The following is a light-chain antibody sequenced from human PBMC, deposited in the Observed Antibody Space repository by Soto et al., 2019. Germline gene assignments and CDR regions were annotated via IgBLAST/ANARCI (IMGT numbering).Light chain of an antibody. CDR1: SSAVGGDNH. Sequence: QSALTQPASVSGSPGQSITISCTGTSSAVGGDNHVGWYQQHPGKAPNLIIYDVSNRPSGVSNRFSGSKSGNTASLAISGPQAEEEADYYCSFNTGSSTTHVVFGGGTKLTVL. V-gene: IGLV2-14*01. CDR2: DVS. J-gene: IGLJ2*01. CDR3: SFNTGSSTTHVV.